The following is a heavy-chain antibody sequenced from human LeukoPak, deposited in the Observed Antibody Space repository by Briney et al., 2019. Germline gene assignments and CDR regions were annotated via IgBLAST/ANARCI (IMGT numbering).Heavy chain of an antibody. CDR2: IYHSGST. CDR1: GYSISSGYY. CDR3: ARDGVATIVGGYYFDY. D-gene: IGHD5-12*01. J-gene: IGHJ4*02. Sequence: KPSETLSLTCTISGYSISSGYYWGWIRQPPGKGLEWIGSIYHSGSTYYNPSLKSRVTISVDTSKNQFSLKLSSVTAADTAVYYCARDGVATIVGGYYFDYWGQGTLVTVSS. V-gene: IGHV4-38-2*02.